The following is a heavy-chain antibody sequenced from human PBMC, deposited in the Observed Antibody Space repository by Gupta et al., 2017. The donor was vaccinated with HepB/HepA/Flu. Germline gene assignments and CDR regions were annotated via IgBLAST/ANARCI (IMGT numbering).Heavy chain of an antibody. J-gene: IGHJ4*02. D-gene: IGHD1-26*01. CDR3: ASGVRSESLFPRILDY. CDR1: GCTFSAYA. Sequence: QVPLVESGAEMKKPGSSLKVSCQASGCTFSAYAINWVRQAPGQGLEWMGGILPVFDTVLYGHKCQGRVTITADESTGAAYMGVKSLRFDDTAVYYCASGVRSESLFPRILDYWGQGILVTVS. V-gene: IGHV1-69*19. CDR2: ILPVFDTV.